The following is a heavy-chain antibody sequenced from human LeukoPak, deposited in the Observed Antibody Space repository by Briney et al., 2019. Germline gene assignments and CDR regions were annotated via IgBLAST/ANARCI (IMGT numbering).Heavy chain of an antibody. CDR2: IYYSGST. CDR1: GGSISSYC. D-gene: IGHD6-13*01. J-gene: IGHJ3*02. Sequence: SETLSLTCTVSGGSISSYCWSWIRQPPGKGLEWIGYIYYSGSTNYNPSLKSRVTISVDTSKNQFSLKLSSVTAADTAVHYCAREKGPAAGFDDAFDIWGQGTMVTVSS. V-gene: IGHV4-59*01. CDR3: AREKGPAAGFDDAFDI.